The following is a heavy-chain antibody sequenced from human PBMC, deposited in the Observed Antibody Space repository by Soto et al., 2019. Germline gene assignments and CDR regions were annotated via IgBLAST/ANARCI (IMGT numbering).Heavy chain of an antibody. J-gene: IGHJ6*02. CDR3: ARDLGKSDGSYSGGYYGMDV. CDR1: GYTFTGYY. Sequence: APVKGYCKASGYTFTGYYMHWVRQAPGQGLEWMGWINPNSGGTNYAQKFQGWVTMTRDTSISTAYMELSRLRSDDTAVYYCARDLGKSDGSYSGGYYGMDVWGQGTTVTVS. CDR2: INPNSGGT. D-gene: IGHD1-26*01. V-gene: IGHV1-2*04.